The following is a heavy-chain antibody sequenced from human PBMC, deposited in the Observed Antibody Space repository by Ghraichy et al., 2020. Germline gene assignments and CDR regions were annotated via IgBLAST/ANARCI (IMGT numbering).Heavy chain of an antibody. J-gene: IGHJ6*02. CDR2: ITSSTRTK. V-gene: IGHV3-48*02. D-gene: IGHD4-23*01. CDR3: ARGSKVVRFYYYDGMDV. Sequence: GGSLRLSCVGSGFTLSGYSMNWVRQSPGKGLEWVSYITSSTRTKSYADSVKGRFTISRDNAQNSLYLQMNSLRDEDTAVYYCARGSKVVRFYYYDGMDVWGQGTRSPSP. CDR1: GFTLSGYS.